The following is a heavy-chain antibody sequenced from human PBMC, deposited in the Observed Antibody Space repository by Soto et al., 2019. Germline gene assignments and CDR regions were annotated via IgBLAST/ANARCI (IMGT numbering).Heavy chain of an antibody. V-gene: IGHV3-33*01. CDR1: GFTFSSYG. Sequence: PGGSLRLSCAASGFTFSSYGMHWVRQAPGKGLEWVAVIWYDGSNKYYADSVKGRFTISRDNSKNTLYLQMNSLRAEDTAVYYCARDNGGYNWNYIVRYWGQGTLVTVSS. CDR2: IWYDGSNK. J-gene: IGHJ4*02. CDR3: ARDNGGYNWNYIVRY. D-gene: IGHD1-7*01.